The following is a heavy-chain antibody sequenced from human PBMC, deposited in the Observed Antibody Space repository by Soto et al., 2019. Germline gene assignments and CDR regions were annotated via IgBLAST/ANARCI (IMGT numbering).Heavy chain of an antibody. Sequence: GGSLRLSCAASGFTFSSYAMHWVRQAPGKGLEWVAVISYDGSNKYYADSVKGRFTISRDNSKNTLYLQMNSLRAEDTAVYYCARLRPGQLARFYYHYGMYVWGRGTTVTVSS. CDR2: ISYDGSNK. CDR1: GFTFSSYA. J-gene: IGHJ6*01. CDR3: ARLRPGQLARFYYHYGMYV. V-gene: IGHV3-30-3*01. D-gene: IGHD6-13*01.